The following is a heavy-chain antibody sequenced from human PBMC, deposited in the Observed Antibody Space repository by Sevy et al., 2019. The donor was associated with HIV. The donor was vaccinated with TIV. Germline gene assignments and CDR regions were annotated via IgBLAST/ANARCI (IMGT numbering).Heavy chain of an antibody. CDR2: VSYDGNTK. V-gene: IGHV3-30*04. CDR1: GFTFSGYA. CDR3: AKALNPALESMIEVIFRTLKGFDV. J-gene: IGHJ3*01. D-gene: IGHD3-22*01. Sequence: GGSLRLSCAASGFTFSGYAMHWVRQAPGKGLEWVGLVSYDGNTKYYADSVKGRFTISRDNSKNTLYLQMNSLTADDTAVYYCAKALNPALESMIEVIFRTLKGFDVWGQGTMVTVSS.